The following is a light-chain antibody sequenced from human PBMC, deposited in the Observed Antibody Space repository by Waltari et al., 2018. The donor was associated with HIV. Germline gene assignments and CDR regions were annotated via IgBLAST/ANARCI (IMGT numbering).Light chain of an antibody. CDR3: ATWDDSLSGPV. J-gene: IGLJ3*02. CDR2: RNN. V-gene: IGLV1-47*01. CDR1: SSNSGNSY. Sequence: QSVLTQPPSASGTPGQRVTISCSGSSSNSGNSYVYWYQQLPGTAPKLLIYRNNQRPSGVPDRFSGSKSDTSASLAISGLRSEDEADYFCATWDDSLSGPVFGGGTKLTVL.